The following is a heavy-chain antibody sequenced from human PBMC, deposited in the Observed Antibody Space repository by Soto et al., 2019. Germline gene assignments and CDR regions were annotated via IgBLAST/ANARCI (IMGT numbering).Heavy chain of an antibody. J-gene: IGHJ4*02. CDR1: GGSIGSGDYY. D-gene: IGHD1-26*01. V-gene: IGHV4-30-4*01. CDR2: IYYTGNT. Sequence: QVQLKESGPGLVKPSQTLSLTCCVSGGSIGSGDYYWSWVRQSPGKGLEWIGYIYYTGNTYYNPSLGSRVTFSVDTSQNQLSLRLSDVTVADTAVYYCARDSRRRADSGTRPLYYFDYWGQGTLVTVSS. CDR3: ARDSRRRADSGTRPLYYFDY.